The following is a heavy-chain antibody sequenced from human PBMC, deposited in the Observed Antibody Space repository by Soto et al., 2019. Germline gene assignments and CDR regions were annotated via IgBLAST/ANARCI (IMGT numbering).Heavy chain of an antibody. Sequence: DVQLLESGGGLVQPGGSLTLSCAASGFSFSTYAMHWVRQAPGKGLEWVSTIKDSGDSTYFVDSVRGRFTISRDNSKNTLYLRMTSLRAEDTALYDCVKGGASYTSCWYANWGQGILVTVSS. V-gene: IGHV3-23*01. CDR2: IKDSGDST. CDR3: VKGGASYTSCWYAN. J-gene: IGHJ4*02. CDR1: GFSFSTYA. D-gene: IGHD6-19*01.